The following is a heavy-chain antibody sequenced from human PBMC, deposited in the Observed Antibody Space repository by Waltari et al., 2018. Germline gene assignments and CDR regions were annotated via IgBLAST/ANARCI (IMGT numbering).Heavy chain of an antibody. V-gene: IGHV3-74*01. CDR1: GFTFSSYW. J-gene: IGHJ4*02. CDR3: ARGPRGWELNPFVFLNY. D-gene: IGHD1-26*01. Sequence: EVQLVESGGGLVQPGGSLRLSCAASGFTFSSYWMHWVRQAPGKGLVWVSRINSDGRSTSYADSVKGRFTSSRDNAKNTLYLQMNSLRAEDTAVYYCARGPRGWELNPFVFLNYWGQGTLVTVSS. CDR2: INSDGRST.